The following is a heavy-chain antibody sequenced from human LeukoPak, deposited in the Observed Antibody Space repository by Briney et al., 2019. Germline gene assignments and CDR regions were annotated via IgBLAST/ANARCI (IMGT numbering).Heavy chain of an antibody. V-gene: IGHV3-21*01. CDR1: GFTFSSYS. CDR2: ISSSSSYI. Sequence: GGSLRLSCAASGFTFSSYSMNWVHQAPGKGLEWVSSISSSSSYIYYAVSVKGRFTISRDNAKNSLYLQMNSLRAEDTAVYYCAAGIFPTDYWGQGTLVTVSS. J-gene: IGHJ4*02. CDR3: AAGIFPTDY. D-gene: IGHD2-15*01.